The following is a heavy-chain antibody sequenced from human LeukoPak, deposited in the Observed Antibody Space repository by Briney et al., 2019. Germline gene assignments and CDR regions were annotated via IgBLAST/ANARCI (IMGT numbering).Heavy chain of an antibody. CDR2: ISSSSSYI. D-gene: IGHD5-12*01. J-gene: IGHJ4*02. Sequence: GGSLRLSCAASGITFSSYMMNGVRQAPGKGLELVSSISSSSSYIYYADSVKGRFTISRGNAKNSLYLQMNSLRAEDTAVYYCATGGSGYDSPFDNWGQGTLVTVSS. CDR3: ATGGSGYDSPFDN. CDR1: GITFSSYM. V-gene: IGHV3-21*01.